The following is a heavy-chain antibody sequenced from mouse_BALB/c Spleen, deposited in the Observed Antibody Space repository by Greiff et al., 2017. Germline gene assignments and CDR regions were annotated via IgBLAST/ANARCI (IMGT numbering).Heavy chain of an antibody. CDR3: ARDYGSSSGYFDV. Sequence: VQLKQSGPELVKPGASVKMSCKASGYTFTSYVMHWVKQKPGQGLEWIGYINPYNDGTKYNEKFKGKATLTSDKSSSTAYMELSSLTSEDSAVYYCARDYGSSSGYFDVWGAGTTVTVSS. CDR2: INPYNDGT. D-gene: IGHD1-1*01. V-gene: IGHV1-14*01. J-gene: IGHJ1*01. CDR1: GYTFTSYV.